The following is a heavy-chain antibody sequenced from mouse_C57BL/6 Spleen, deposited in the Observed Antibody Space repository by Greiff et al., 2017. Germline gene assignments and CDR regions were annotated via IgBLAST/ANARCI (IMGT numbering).Heavy chain of an antibody. J-gene: IGHJ4*01. V-gene: IGHV5-4*01. CDR1: GFTFSSYA. Sequence: EVQLVESGGGLVKPGGSLKLSCAASGFTFSSYAMSWVRQTPEKRLEWVATISDGGSYTYYPDNVKGRFTISRDNAKNNLYLQMSHLKSEDTAMYYCARDRGYYEDYAMDYWGQGTSVTVSS. CDR2: ISDGGSYT. D-gene: IGHD2-3*01. CDR3: ARDRGYYEDYAMDY.